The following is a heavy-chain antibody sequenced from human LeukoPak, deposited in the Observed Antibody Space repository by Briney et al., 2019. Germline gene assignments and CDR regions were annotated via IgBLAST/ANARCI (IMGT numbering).Heavy chain of an antibody. CDR3: ARGRGSSSSGWFDP. Sequence: SETLSLTCAVYGGSFSGYYWSWIRQPPGKGLEWIGEVNHSGSTNYNPSLKSRVTISVDTSKNKFSLKLSSVTAADTAVYYCARGRGSSSSGWFDPWGQGTLVTVSS. D-gene: IGHD6-6*01. J-gene: IGHJ5*02. CDR2: VNHSGST. CDR1: GGSFSGYY. V-gene: IGHV4-34*01.